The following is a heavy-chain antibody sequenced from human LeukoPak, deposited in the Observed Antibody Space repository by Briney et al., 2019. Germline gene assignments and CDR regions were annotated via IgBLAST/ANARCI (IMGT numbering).Heavy chain of an antibody. J-gene: IGHJ6*02. CDR3: AKDISSSWPYLRGMDV. CDR1: GFTFDDYA. D-gene: IGHD6-13*01. Sequence: GGSLRLSCGASGFTFDDYAMHWVRQAPGKGLEWVSGISWNSGSIGYADSVKGRFTISRDNAKNSLYLQMNSLRAEDTALYYCAKDISSSWPYLRGMDVWGQGTTVTVSS. V-gene: IGHV3-9*01. CDR2: ISWNSGSI.